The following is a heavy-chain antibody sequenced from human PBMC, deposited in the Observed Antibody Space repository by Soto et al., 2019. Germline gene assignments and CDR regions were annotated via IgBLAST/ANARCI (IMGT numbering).Heavy chain of an antibody. CDR2: ISYDGSNK. CDR3: AKSVAARSNWFDP. D-gene: IGHD6-6*01. CDR1: GFTFSSYG. J-gene: IGHJ5*02. V-gene: IGHV3-30*18. Sequence: PGGSLRLSCAASGFTFSSYGMHWVRQAPGKGLEWVAVISYDGSNKYYADSVKGRFTISRDNSKNTLYLQMNSLRAEDTAVYYCAKSVAARSNWFDPWGQGTLVTVSS.